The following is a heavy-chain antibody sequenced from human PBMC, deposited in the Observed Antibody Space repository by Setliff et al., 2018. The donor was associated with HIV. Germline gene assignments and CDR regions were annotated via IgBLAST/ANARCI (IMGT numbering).Heavy chain of an antibody. V-gene: IGHV1-18*01. J-gene: IGHJ3*02. CDR3: ASGRGIYGSGALEAYDI. CDR2: ISGYGNR. Sequence: EASVKVSCKASGYTFNNYGVMWVRQAPGQGLEWMGWISGYGNRKYAQKFEGRLTVTTDTSTSTAYMELRTLRSDDTAVYFCASGRGIYGSGALEAYDIWGQGTMVTVS. D-gene: IGHD3-10*01. CDR1: GYTFNNYG.